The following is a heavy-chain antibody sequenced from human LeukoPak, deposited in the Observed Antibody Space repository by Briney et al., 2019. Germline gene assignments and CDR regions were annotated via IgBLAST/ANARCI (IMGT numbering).Heavy chain of an antibody. CDR1: GYSFTSYW. D-gene: IGHD3-3*01. V-gene: IGHV5-51*01. Sequence: GESLKISCKGSGYSFTSYWIGWVRQMPGKGLGWMGIIYPGDSDTIYSPSFQGQVTISADKSISTAYLQWSSLKASDTAMYYCARLLSRRYYYYYYGMDVWGQGTTVTVSS. J-gene: IGHJ6*02. CDR3: ARLLSRRYYYYYYGMDV. CDR2: IYPGDSDT.